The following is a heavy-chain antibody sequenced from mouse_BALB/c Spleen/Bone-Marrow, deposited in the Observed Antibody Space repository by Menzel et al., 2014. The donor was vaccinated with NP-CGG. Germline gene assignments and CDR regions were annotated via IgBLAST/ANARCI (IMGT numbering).Heavy chain of an antibody. CDR2: IWGDGST. V-gene: IGHV2-6-7*01. Sequence: VQGVESGPGLVSPSQRLSITCTVSGFSLTGYGLNWVRQPPGKGLEWLGVIWGDGSTDYNSALKSRLSISKDNSKSQVFLKMNSLQTDDTARYYCARDRGYDGDAMDYWGQGTSVTVSS. D-gene: IGHD2-2*01. CDR3: ARDRGYDGDAMDY. J-gene: IGHJ4*01. CDR1: GFSLTGYG.